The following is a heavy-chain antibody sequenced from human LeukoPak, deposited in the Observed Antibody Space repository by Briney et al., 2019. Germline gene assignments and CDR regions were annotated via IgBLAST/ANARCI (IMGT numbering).Heavy chain of an antibody. J-gene: IGHJ4*02. V-gene: IGHV3-30*18. Sequence: PGGSLRLSCAASGFTFSSYGMHWVRQAPGKGLEWVAVISYDGGNKYYADSVKGRFTISRDNSKNTLYLQMNSLRAEDTAVYYCAKQGYSSSWHTDYWGQGTLVTVSS. CDR1: GFTFSSYG. CDR3: AKQGYSSSWHTDY. CDR2: ISYDGGNK. D-gene: IGHD6-13*01.